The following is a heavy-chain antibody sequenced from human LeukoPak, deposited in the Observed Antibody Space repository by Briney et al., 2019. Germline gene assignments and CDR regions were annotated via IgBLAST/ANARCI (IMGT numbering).Heavy chain of an antibody. CDR3: AELGITMIGGV. Sequence: PGGSLRLSCAASGFTFSSYEMNWVRQAPGTGLEWASYISSSGSTIYYADPVKGRFTISRDNAKNSLYLQINSLRAEDTAVYYCAELGITMIGGVWGKGTTVTISS. CDR1: GFTFSSYE. V-gene: IGHV3-48*03. CDR2: ISSSGSTI. D-gene: IGHD3-10*02. J-gene: IGHJ6*04.